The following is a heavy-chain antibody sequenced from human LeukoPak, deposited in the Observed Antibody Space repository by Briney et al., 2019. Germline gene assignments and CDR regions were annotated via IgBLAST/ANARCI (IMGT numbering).Heavy chain of an antibody. CDR3: ATADGYNKYYYYGMDV. V-gene: IGHV1-46*01. Sequence: ASVKVSCKESGYTFTSYYMHWVRQAPGQGLEWMGIINPSGGSTSYAQKFQGRVTMTRDTSTSTVYMELSSLRFEDTAVYYCATADGYNKYYYYGMDVWGQGTTVTVSS. J-gene: IGHJ6*02. CDR2: INPSGGST. CDR1: GYTFTSYY. D-gene: IGHD5-24*01.